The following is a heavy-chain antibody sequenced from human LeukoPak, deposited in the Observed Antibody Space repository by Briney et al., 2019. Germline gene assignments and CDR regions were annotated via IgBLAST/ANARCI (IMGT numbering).Heavy chain of an antibody. CDR3: ARAFLRGNYDSSGTAYYYYGMDV. D-gene: IGHD3-22*01. CDR1: GGTFSSYA. CDR2: IIPIFGTA. V-gene: IGHV1-69*13. J-gene: IGHJ6*02. Sequence: SVKVSCKASGGTFSSYAISWVRQAPGQGLEWMGGIIPIFGTANYAQKFQGRVTITADESTSTAYMELSSLRSEDTAVYYCARAFLRGNYDSSGTAYYYYGMDVWGQGATVTVSS.